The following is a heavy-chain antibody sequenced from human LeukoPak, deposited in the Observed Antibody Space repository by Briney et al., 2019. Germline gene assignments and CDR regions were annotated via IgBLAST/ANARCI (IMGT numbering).Heavy chain of an antibody. CDR2: IYTSGST. V-gene: IGHV4-61*02. CDR3: ARAQNWGYYYYYMDV. J-gene: IGHJ6*03. CDR1: GGSISSGSYY. D-gene: IGHD3-16*01. Sequence: SETLSLTCTVSGGSISSGSYYWSWIRQPAGKGLEWIGRIYTSGSTNYNPSLKSRVTISVDTSKNQFSLKLSSVTAADTAVYYCARAQNWGYYYYYMDVWGKGTTVTVPS.